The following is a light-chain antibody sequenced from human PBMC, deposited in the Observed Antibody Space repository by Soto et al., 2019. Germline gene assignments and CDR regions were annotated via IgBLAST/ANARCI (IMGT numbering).Light chain of an antibody. J-gene: IGLJ3*02. CDR1: NSDIGGYKY. CDR3: TSYSRYRVLV. CDR2: EVS. Sequence: QSVLTQPASVSGSLGQSITISCTGTNSDIGGYKYVSWYQQHPGKAPKLIIFEVSNRPSGVSDRFSGPNSGNTASLTISGLQAEDEADYYCTSYSRYRVLVFGGGTKVTVL. V-gene: IGLV2-14*01.